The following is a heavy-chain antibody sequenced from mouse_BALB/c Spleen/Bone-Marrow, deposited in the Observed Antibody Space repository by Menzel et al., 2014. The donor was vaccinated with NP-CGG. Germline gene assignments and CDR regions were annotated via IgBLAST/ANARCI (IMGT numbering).Heavy chain of an antibody. D-gene: IGHD1-1*01. CDR2: ISTXSGNT. CDR3: ARNFYGSSYFDY. Sequence: VPLQQSGPELVRPGGSGKLSCKGSGYTFTAYAMRWGKPGHAKSLEWIGLISTXSGNTHYSQNFKGKATMTVDKSSSTAYMELARLTSEDSAIYYCARNFYGSSYFDYWGQGTTLTVSS. J-gene: IGHJ2*01. V-gene: IGHV1-67*01. CDR1: GYTFTAYA.